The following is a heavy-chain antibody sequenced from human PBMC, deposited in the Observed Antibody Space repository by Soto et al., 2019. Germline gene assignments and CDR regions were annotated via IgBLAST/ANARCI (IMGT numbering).Heavy chain of an antibody. CDR1: GGTFSSYT. CDR3: ARDREGGRGVMTTHAFDI. Sequence: QVQLVQSGAEVKKPGSSVKVSSKASGGTFSSYTISWVRQAPGQGLEWMGRIIPILGIANYAQKFQGRVTITADKSTSTAYMELSSLRSEDTAVYYCARDREGGRGVMTTHAFDIWGQGTMVTVSS. J-gene: IGHJ3*02. CDR2: IIPILGIA. V-gene: IGHV1-69*08. D-gene: IGHD3-10*01.